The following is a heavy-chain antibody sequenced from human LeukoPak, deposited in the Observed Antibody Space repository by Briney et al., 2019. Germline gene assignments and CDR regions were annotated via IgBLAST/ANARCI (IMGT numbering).Heavy chain of an antibody. Sequence: SETLSLTCTVSGGSISSYYWSWIRQPAGKGLEWIGRIYTSGSTNYNPSLKSRVTMSVDTSKNQFSLKLSSVTAADTAVYYCARLMLRDYYYYYYYMDVWGKGTTVTVSS. J-gene: IGHJ6*03. V-gene: IGHV4-4*07. CDR3: ARLMLRDYYYYYYYMDV. CDR2: IYTSGST. CDR1: GGSISSYY. D-gene: IGHD2-8*01.